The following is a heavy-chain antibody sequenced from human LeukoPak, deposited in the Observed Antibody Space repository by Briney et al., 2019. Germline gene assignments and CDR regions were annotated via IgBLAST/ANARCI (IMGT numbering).Heavy chain of an antibody. CDR2: IRYDGSNK. Sequence: GGSLRLSCAASGFTFSSYGMHWVCQAPGKGLEWVAFIRYDGSNKYYADPVKGRFTISRDNSKNTLYLQMNSLRAEDTAVYYCARVRSGGYILDYWGQGTLVTVSS. CDR1: GFTFSSYG. CDR3: ARVRSGGYILDY. D-gene: IGHD5-12*01. J-gene: IGHJ4*02. V-gene: IGHV3-30*02.